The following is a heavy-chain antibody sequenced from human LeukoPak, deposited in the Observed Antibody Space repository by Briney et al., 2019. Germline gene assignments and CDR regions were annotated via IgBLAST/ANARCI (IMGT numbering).Heavy chain of an antibody. Sequence: GGSLRLSCAASGFTFSSYSMNWVRQAPGKGLEWVSSISSSSSYIYYADSVKGRSTISRDNAKNSLYLQMNSLRAEDTAVYYCARDGYSYGYFDYWGQGTLVTVSS. CDR2: ISSSSSYI. CDR3: ARDGYSYGYFDY. J-gene: IGHJ4*02. D-gene: IGHD5-18*01. V-gene: IGHV3-21*01. CDR1: GFTFSSYS.